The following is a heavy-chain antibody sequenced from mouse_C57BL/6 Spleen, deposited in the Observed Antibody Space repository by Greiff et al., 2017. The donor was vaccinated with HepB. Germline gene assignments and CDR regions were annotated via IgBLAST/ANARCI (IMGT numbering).Heavy chain of an antibody. CDR3: ARSLYDYDGKTFAY. Sequence: QVQLQQSGPELVKPGASVKISCKASGYAFSSSWMNWVKQRPGKGLEWIGRIYPGDGDTNYNGKFKGKATLTADKSSSTAYMQLSSLTSEDSAVYFCARSLYDYDGKTFAYWGQGTLVTVSA. J-gene: IGHJ3*01. CDR1: GYAFSSSW. V-gene: IGHV1-82*01. CDR2: IYPGDGDT. D-gene: IGHD2-4*01.